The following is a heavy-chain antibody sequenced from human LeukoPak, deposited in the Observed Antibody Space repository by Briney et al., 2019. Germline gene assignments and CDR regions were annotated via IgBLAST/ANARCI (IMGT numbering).Heavy chain of an antibody. CDR1: GFTFRNYV. Sequence: GGSLRLSCAASGFTFRNYVMSWVRQAPGKGLEWVSVVSDSGSSAYYTDSVKGRFTISRDNSKNTLYLQMNSLRAEDTAVYYCAPDLGGAAWSLDYWGQGTLVTVSS. D-gene: IGHD2-15*01. V-gene: IGHV3-23*01. CDR2: VSDSGSSA. CDR3: APDLGGAAWSLDY. J-gene: IGHJ4*02.